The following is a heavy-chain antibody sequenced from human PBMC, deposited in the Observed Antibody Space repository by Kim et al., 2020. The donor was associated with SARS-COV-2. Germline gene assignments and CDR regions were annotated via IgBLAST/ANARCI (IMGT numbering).Heavy chain of an antibody. D-gene: IGHD3-10*01. J-gene: IGHJ4*02. CDR2: IQSKIDGGTT. CDR1: GFSCSNSW. CDR3: STLIGYYGSGSYYRSNDY. Sequence: GGSLRLSCAASGFSCSNSWMTWVRQAPGQGLEWVGRIQSKIDGGTTDYAAPVKGRFTISRDDSKNTLYLQMNSLNTEDTAVYYCSTLIGYYGSGSYYRSNDYWGQGPLVTVSS. V-gene: IGHV3-15*01.